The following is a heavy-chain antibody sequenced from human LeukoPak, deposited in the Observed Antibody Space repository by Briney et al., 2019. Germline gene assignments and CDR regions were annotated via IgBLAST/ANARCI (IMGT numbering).Heavy chain of an antibody. Sequence: SETLSLTCTVSGGSITSGGYYWSWIRQRPGKGLEWIGYIYKTGSTYYNPSLKSRVTMSVDTSRNQFSLKLNSVTAADTAVYYCARDVLRWGQGTLVTFSS. CDR2: IYKTGST. V-gene: IGHV4-31*03. CDR1: GGSITSGGYY. J-gene: IGHJ4*02. CDR3: ARDVLR.